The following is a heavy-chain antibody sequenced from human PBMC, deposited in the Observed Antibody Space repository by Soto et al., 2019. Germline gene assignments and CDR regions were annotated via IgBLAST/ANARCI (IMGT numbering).Heavy chain of an antibody. CDR3: ARGIATGQLDP. V-gene: IGHV1-3*01. J-gene: IGHJ5*02. CDR1: GSTFPRYT. Sequence: GASVNLSCKASGSTFPRYTMNWVLQSPGQRREWRGWINPDNGNTKSSQKFQDRVIITRDTSASTAYMDLSSLRSEDTAVYYCARGIATGQLDPWGQGTLGTSPQ. D-gene: IGHD2-2*01. CDR2: INPDNGNT.